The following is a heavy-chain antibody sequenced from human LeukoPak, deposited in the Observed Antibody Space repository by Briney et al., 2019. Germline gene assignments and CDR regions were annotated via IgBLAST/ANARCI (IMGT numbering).Heavy chain of an antibody. D-gene: IGHD3-22*01. CDR3: AKDGYYDSSAYYYVRYFDL. Sequence: GGSLRLSCAASGFTFSIYGMSWVRQAPGRGLEWVSAMSGSGGSTYYPDSVKGRFTISRDNSKNTLYLQMNSLRAEDTAVYYCAKDGYYDSSAYYYVRYFDLWGRGTLVTVSS. CDR1: GFTFSIYG. V-gene: IGHV3-23*01. CDR2: MSGSGGST. J-gene: IGHJ2*01.